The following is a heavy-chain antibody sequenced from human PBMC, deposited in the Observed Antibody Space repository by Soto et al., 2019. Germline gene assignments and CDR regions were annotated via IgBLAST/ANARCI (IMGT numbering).Heavy chain of an antibody. CDR1: GYTFTSYA. Sequence: ASVKVSCKASGYTFTSYAMNWVRQAPGQRLEWMGWINAGNGNTKYSQKFQGRVTITRDTSASTAYMELSSLRSEDTAVYYCARVADREQPAYFQHWGQGTLVTVSS. CDR3: ARVADREQPAYFQH. J-gene: IGHJ1*01. CDR2: INAGNGNT. D-gene: IGHD3-22*01. V-gene: IGHV1-3*01.